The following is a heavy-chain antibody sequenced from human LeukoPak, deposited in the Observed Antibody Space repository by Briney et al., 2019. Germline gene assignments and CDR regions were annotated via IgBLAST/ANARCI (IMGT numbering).Heavy chain of an antibody. CDR3: ARGITMLRGVISYFDY. Sequence: GGSLTRSCATSGFTFRNYAMSWVRQAPGKGLEWVSAIGGSGGSTYYADSVKGRLTISRDNSKNTLYLQMNSLRAEDTAVYYCARGITMLRGVISYFDYWGQGTLVTVSS. CDR2: IGGSGGST. V-gene: IGHV3-23*01. CDR1: GFTFRNYA. D-gene: IGHD3-10*01. J-gene: IGHJ4*02.